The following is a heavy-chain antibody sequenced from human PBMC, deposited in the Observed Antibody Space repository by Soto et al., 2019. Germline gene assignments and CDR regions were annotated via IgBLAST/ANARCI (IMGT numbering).Heavy chain of an antibody. J-gene: IGHJ6*02. Sequence: EVQLVESGGGLTQPGGSLRLSCAASGFTVSSNYMSWVRQAPGKGLEWVSVIYSGGSTYYADSVKGRFTISRDNSKNTVHLQMNSLRAEDTAVYYCAREWELPNYYGMDVWGQGTTVTVSS. D-gene: IGHD1-26*01. CDR1: GFTVSSNY. V-gene: IGHV3-53*01. CDR3: AREWELPNYYGMDV. CDR2: IYSGGST.